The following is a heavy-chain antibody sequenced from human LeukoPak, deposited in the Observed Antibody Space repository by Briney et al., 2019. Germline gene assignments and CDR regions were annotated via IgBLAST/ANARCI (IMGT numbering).Heavy chain of an antibody. CDR2: ISSSSSYI. CDR3: ASGTMIDNWFDP. Sequence: GGSLRLSCAASGFTFSSYSMNWVRQAPGKGLEWVSSISSSSSYIYYADSVKGRFTISRDNAKNSLYLQTNSLRAEDTAVYYCASGTMIDNWFDPWGQGTLVTVSS. V-gene: IGHV3-21*01. J-gene: IGHJ5*02. CDR1: GFTFSSYS. D-gene: IGHD3-22*01.